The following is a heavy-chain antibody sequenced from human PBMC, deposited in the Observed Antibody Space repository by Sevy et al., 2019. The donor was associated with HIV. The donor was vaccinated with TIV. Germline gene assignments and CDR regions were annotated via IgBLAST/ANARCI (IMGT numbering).Heavy chain of an antibody. D-gene: IGHD2-2*01. CDR2: INHSGST. J-gene: IGHJ3*02. CDR3: ARHCTGTSCSHAFDI. Sequence: SETLSLTCAVYGGSFSGYYWGWIRQPPGTGLEWIGEINHSGSTNYNPSLKSRVTISVDTSKNQFSLKLSSVTAADTAVYYCARHCTGTSCSHAFDIWGQRTMVTVSS. CDR1: GGSFSGYY. V-gene: IGHV4-34*01.